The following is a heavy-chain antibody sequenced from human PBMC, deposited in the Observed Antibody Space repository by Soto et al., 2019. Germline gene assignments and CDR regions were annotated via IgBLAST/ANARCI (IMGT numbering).Heavy chain of an antibody. CDR1: GFTFSSYG. Sequence: QVQLVESGGGVVQPGRSLRLSCAASGFTFSSYGMHWVRQAPGKGLEWVAVISYDGSNKYYADSVKGRFTISRDNSKNTLYLQMNSLRAEDTAVYYCAKKRRYSYDPGGGMDVWGQGTTVTVSS. J-gene: IGHJ6*02. D-gene: IGHD5-18*01. CDR3: AKKRRYSYDPGGGMDV. CDR2: ISYDGSNK. V-gene: IGHV3-30*18.